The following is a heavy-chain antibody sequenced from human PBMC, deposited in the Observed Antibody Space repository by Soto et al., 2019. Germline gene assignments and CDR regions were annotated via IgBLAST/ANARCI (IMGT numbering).Heavy chain of an antibody. V-gene: IGHV3-15*01. D-gene: IGHD2-2*01. Sequence: GGSLRLSCAASGFTFSNAWMSWVRQAPGKGLEWVGRIKSKTDGGTTDYAAPVKGRFTISRDDSKNTLYLQMNSLKTEDTAVSYCTTVLLWMNYYYYYMDVWGKGTTATVSS. CDR1: GFTFSNAW. CDR2: IKSKTDGGTT. CDR3: TTVLLWMNYYYYYMDV. J-gene: IGHJ6*03.